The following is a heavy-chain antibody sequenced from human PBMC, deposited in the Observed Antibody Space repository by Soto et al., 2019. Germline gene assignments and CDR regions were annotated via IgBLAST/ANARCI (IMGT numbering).Heavy chain of an antibody. CDR2: ISYDGSNK. Sequence: PGGSLRLSCAASGFTFSSYGMHWVRQAPGKGLEWVAVISYDGSNKYYADSVKGRFTISRDNSKNTLYLQMNSLRAEDTAVYYCATDFLGGMDVWGQGTTVTLSS. CDR1: GFTFSSYG. D-gene: IGHD2-21*02. J-gene: IGHJ6*02. CDR3: ATDFLGGMDV. V-gene: IGHV3-30*03.